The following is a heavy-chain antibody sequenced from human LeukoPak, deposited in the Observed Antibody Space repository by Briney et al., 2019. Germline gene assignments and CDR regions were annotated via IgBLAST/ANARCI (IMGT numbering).Heavy chain of an antibody. Sequence: GGSLRLSCAASGLTFSSYSMNCVRQAPGKGLEWGSYISSSSSTIYYADSVKGRFTISRDNAKNSLYLQMNSLRAEDTAVYYCARDRGVRITIFGVVNGPEYMDVWGKGTTVTVSS. D-gene: IGHD3-3*01. V-gene: IGHV3-48*04. CDR1: GLTFSSYS. CDR3: ARDRGVRITIFGVVNGPEYMDV. CDR2: ISSSSSTI. J-gene: IGHJ6*03.